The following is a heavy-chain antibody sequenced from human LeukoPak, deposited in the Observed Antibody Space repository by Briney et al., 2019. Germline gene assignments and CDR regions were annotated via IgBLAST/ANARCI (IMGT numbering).Heavy chain of an antibody. V-gene: IGHV4-34*01. CDR2: INHSGST. D-gene: IGHD3-16*01. J-gene: IGHJ6*03. Sequence: SETLSLTCAVYGGSFSGYYWSWIRQPPGKGLEWIGEINHSGSTNYNPSLKSRVTISVDTSKNQFSLKLSSVTAADTAVHYCATRGQSGHHYYYMDVWGKGTTVTVSS. CDR1: GGSFSGYY. CDR3: ATRGQSGHHYYYMDV.